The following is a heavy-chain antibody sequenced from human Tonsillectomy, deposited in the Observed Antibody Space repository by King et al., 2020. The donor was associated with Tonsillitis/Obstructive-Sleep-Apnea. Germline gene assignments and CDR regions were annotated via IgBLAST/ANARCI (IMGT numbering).Heavy chain of an antibody. V-gene: IGHV3-11*01. CDR1: GFTFSDYY. J-gene: IGHJ4*02. CDR3: ARLDLELFHFFDY. D-gene: IGHD3-3*01. CDR2: ISSSGSAI. Sequence: QLVQSGGGLVKPGGSLRLSCAASGFTFSDYYTSWIRQAPGKGLEWVSYISSSGSAIYYADSVKGRFTISRDNARKSLYLQMNSLRAEDTAVYYCARLDLELFHFFDYWGQGTLVTVSS.